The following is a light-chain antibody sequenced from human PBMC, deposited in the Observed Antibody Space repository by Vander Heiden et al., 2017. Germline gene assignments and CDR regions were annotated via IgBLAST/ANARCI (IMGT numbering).Light chain of an antibody. CDR3: SSYTSSSTVV. CDR1: SSDVGGYNY. Sequence: TISCPGTSSDVGGYNYVSWSQQHPGKAPKRMIYWSSEPPSGVSNRFSGSKSGNTASLTISGLQAEDEADYYCSSYTSSSTVVFGGGTKLTVL. V-gene: IGLV2-14*01. CDR2: WSS. J-gene: IGLJ2*01.